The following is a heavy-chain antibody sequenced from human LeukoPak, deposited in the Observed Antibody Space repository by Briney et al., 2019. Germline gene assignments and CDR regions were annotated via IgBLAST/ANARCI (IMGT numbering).Heavy chain of an antibody. CDR1: GYSISSGYY. CDR3: ARVGRGESRLTSRPNNWFDP. J-gene: IGHJ5*02. D-gene: IGHD2-15*01. Sequence: SETLSLTCTVSGYSISSGYYWGWIRPPPGKGLEWIGSIYHSGSTYYNPSLKSRVTVSVDTSKNQFSLKLSSVTAADTAVYYCARVGRGESRLTSRPNNWFDPWGQGTLVTVSS. CDR2: IYHSGST. V-gene: IGHV4-38-2*02.